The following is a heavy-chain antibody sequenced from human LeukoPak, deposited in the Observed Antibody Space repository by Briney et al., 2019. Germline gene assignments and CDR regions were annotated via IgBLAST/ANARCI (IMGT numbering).Heavy chain of an antibody. V-gene: IGHV5-51*01. J-gene: IGHJ4*02. Sequence: GESLRISCNGSGYSFTSYWIGWVRQMPGKGLEWMGIIYPGDSDTRYSPSFQGQVTISADKSISTAYLQRSSLKASDTAMYYCARFQTPAAINDLDYWGQGTLVTVSS. CDR3: ARFQTPAAINDLDY. CDR2: IYPGDSDT. CDR1: GYSFTSYW. D-gene: IGHD2-2*01.